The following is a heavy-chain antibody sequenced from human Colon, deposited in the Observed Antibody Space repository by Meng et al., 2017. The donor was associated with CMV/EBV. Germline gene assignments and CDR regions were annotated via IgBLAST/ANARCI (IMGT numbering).Heavy chain of an antibody. CDR2: VNIHSDYI. CDR3: ARTYNWNNDRRGAALDV. D-gene: IGHD1/OR15-1a*01. V-gene: IGHV3-21*05. CDR1: GFNFRSYS. J-gene: IGHJ6*02. Sequence: GESLKISCATSGFNFRSYSMNWVRQAPGQALEWIAYVNIHSDYIFYADSVRGRFTISRDSAKSSVYLQMNSLRAEDTAVYFCARTYNWNNDRRGAALDVWGQGTTVTVSS.